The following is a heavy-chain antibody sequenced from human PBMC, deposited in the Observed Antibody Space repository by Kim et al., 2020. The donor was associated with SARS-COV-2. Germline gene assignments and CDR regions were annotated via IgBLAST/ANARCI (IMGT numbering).Heavy chain of an antibody. CDR3: ARTADDAFDI. CDR2: DT. J-gene: IGHJ3*02. Sequence: DTRYVPSFQGQVTIAADKSISTAYLQWSSLKAADTAMYYCARTADDAFDIWGQGTMVTVSS. V-gene: IGHV5-51*01.